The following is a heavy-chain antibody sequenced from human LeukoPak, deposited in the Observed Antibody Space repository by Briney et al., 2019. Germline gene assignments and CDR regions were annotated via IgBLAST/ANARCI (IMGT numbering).Heavy chain of an antibody. V-gene: IGHV4-30-2*01. Sequence: SETLSLTCAVSGGSISSGGYSWSWIRQPPGKGLEWIGYIYHSGSTYYNPSLKSRVTISVDRSKNQFSLKLSSVTAADTAVYYCARRRSYDFWSGYYYFDYWGQGTLVTVSS. J-gene: IGHJ4*02. CDR2: IYHSGST. CDR1: GGSISSGGYS. D-gene: IGHD3-3*01. CDR3: ARRRSYDFWSGYYYFDY.